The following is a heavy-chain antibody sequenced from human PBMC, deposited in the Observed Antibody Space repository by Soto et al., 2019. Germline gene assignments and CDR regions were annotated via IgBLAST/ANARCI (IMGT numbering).Heavy chain of an antibody. J-gene: IGHJ4*02. CDR2: ISKSGSGSAT. Sequence: GGSLRLSCAGSGFPFTDYYMNWIRQAPGKGLEWVSYISKSGSGSATLYADSVKGRFTISRDNAKNSLYLEMNSLRAEDTAVYYCARESEDLTSNFDYWGQGTLVTVSS. V-gene: IGHV3-11*04. CDR3: ARESEDLTSNFDY. CDR1: GFPFTDYY.